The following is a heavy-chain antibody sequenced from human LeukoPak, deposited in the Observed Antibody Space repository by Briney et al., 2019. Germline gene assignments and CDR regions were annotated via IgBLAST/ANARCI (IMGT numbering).Heavy chain of an antibody. CDR1: GFTFNNVW. J-gene: IGHJ4*02. CDR2: IKTKTDGGTT. V-gene: IGHV3-15*01. D-gene: IGHD3-16*01. CDR3: VTRITSTGDY. Sequence: PGGSLRLSCEASGFTFNNVWMNWVRQAPGKGLEWIGRIKTKTDGGTTEYAAPAKGRSTISRDDSKNTVYLQMNSLKTEDTALYYCVTRITSTGDYWGQGTLVTVSS.